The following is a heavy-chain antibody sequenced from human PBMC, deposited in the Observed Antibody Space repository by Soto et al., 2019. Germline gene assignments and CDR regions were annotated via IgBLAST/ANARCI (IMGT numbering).Heavy chain of an antibody. J-gene: IGHJ5*02. CDR2: IDPSDSYT. CDR3: ARHPYDSRGSQIGWFDP. V-gene: IGHV5-10-1*01. Sequence: EVQLVQSGAEVKKPGESLRISCKGSGYSFTSYWISWVRQMPGKGLEWMGRIDPSDSYTNYSPSFQGHVTISADKSISTAYLQWSSLKASDTAMYYCARHPYDSRGSQIGWFDPWGQGTLVTVSS. D-gene: IGHD3-22*01. CDR1: GYSFTSYW.